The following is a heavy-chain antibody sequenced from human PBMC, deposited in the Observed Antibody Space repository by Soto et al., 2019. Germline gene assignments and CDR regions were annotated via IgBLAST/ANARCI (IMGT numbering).Heavy chain of an antibody. CDR2: ISGSGGST. CDR1: GFTFRSYA. D-gene: IGHD3-16*02. Sequence: PGGSLRLSCAASGFTFRSYAMHWVRQAPGKGLEWVSGISGSGGSTYYADSVKGRFTISRDNSKNTMYMQMNSLRAEDTALYYCAKNSRLGELSLYAIDYWGQGTPVTVSS. J-gene: IGHJ4*02. V-gene: IGHV3-23*01. CDR3: AKNSRLGELSLYAIDY.